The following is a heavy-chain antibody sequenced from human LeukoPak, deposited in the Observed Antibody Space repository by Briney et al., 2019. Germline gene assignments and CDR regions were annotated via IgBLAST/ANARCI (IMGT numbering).Heavy chain of an antibody. CDR3: ARESAGKPGAFDI. D-gene: IGHD2-15*01. V-gene: IGHV4-59*11. CDR1: GGSISTHY. J-gene: IGHJ3*02. CDR2: VFYSGST. Sequence: SETLSLTCTISGGSISTHYWSWVRQSPGKGPEWIGNVFYSGSTNYNPSLKSRVTISVDTSKNQFSLKLSSVTAADTAVYYCARESAGKPGAFDIWGQGTMVTVSS.